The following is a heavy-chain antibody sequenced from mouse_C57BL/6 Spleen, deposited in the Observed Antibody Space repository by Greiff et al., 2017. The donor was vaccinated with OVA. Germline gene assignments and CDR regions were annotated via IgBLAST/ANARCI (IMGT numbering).Heavy chain of an antibody. CDR3: TREGYDYDDYYAMDY. V-gene: IGHV1-15*01. Sequence: VQLQQSGAELVRPGASVTLSCKASGYTFTDYEMHWVKQTPVHGLEWIGAIDPETGGTAYNQKFKGKAILTADKSSSTAYMELRSLTSEVSAVYYCTREGYDYDDYYAMDYWGQGTSVTVSS. D-gene: IGHD2-4*01. J-gene: IGHJ4*01. CDR2: IDPETGGT. CDR1: GYTFTDYE.